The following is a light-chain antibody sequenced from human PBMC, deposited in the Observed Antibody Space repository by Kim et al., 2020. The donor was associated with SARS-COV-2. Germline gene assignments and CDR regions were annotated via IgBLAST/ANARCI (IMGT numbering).Light chain of an antibody. CDR2: DDS. Sequence: PGETASITCGGNKIGSKSVHWYQQKPGQAPVLVIYDDSDRPSGIPERFSGSNSGHTATMTISRVEAGDEADYYCQVWDSSINHLIFGGGTQLTVL. V-gene: IGLV3-21*02. CDR1: KIGSKS. J-gene: IGLJ2*01. CDR3: QVWDSSINHLI.